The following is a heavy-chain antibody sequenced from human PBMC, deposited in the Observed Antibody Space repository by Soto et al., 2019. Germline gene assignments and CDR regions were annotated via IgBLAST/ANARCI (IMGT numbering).Heavy chain of an antibody. J-gene: IGHJ5*02. Sequence: GGSLRLSXAASGFTFSSYAMSWVRQAPGKGLEWVSAISGSGGSTYYADSVKGRFTISRDNSKNTLYLQMNSLRAEDTAVYYCAKDNLIAAAVSYWFDPWGQGTLVTVSS. CDR1: GFTFSSYA. CDR2: ISGSGGST. D-gene: IGHD6-13*01. CDR3: AKDNLIAAAVSYWFDP. V-gene: IGHV3-23*01.